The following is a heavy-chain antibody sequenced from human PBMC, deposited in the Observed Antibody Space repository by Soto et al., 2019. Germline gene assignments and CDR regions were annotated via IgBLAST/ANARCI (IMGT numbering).Heavy chain of an antibody. CDR1: GGTFSSYA. V-gene: IGHV1-69*13. CDR2: IIPIFGTA. Sequence: SVKVSCKASGGTFSSYAISWVRQAPGQGLEWMGGIIPIFGTANYAQKFQGRVTITADEPTSTAYMELSSLRSEDTAVYYCAASMIVVVIPQTLDYWGQGTLVTVSS. CDR3: AASMIVVVIPQTLDY. D-gene: IGHD3-22*01. J-gene: IGHJ4*02.